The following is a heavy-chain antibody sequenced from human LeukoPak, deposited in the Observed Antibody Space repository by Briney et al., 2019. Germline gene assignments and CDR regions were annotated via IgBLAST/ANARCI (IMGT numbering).Heavy chain of an antibody. CDR3: ARGRYYLDP. CDR1: VVTFSNYG. V-gene: IGHV3-74*01. D-gene: IGHD1-26*01. J-gene: IGHJ5*02. CDR2: INSDGSST. Sequence: GGFLRLSCAAAVVTFSNYGMHWVRQAPWKGLVWVSRINSDGSSTYYADSVKGRFTISRDNAKNTLYLQMNSLRAEDTAVYYCARGRYYLDPWGQGTLVTVSS.